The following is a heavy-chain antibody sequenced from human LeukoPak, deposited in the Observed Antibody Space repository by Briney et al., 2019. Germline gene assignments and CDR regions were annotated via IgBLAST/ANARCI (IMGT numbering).Heavy chain of an antibody. D-gene: IGHD3-16*01. Sequence: GGSLRLSCAASGLTVSSNYMSWVRQAPGKGLEWVSVLYSGGETHYADSVKGRFTISRDNAKNSLYLQMNSLRAEDTAVYYCARDLRTSPLYWGQGTLVTVSS. CDR2: LYSGGET. CDR3: ARDLRTSPLY. J-gene: IGHJ4*02. CDR1: GLTVSSNY. V-gene: IGHV3-53*01.